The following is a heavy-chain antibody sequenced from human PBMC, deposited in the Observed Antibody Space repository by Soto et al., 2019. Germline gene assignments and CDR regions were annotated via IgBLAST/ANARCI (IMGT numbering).Heavy chain of an antibody. CDR3: ARDAVLMVYARGDAFDI. Sequence: GGSLRLSCAASGFTFSSYSMNWVRQAPGKGLEWVSSISSSSSYIYYADSVKGRFTSSRDNAKNSLYLQMNSLRAEDTAVYYCARDAVLMVYARGDAFDIWGQGTMVTVSS. CDR1: GFTFSSYS. CDR2: ISSSSSYI. D-gene: IGHD2-8*01. V-gene: IGHV3-21*01. J-gene: IGHJ3*02.